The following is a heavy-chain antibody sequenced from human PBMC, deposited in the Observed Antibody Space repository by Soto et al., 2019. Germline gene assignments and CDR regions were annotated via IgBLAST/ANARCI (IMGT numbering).Heavy chain of an antibody. CDR2: IYHSGST. J-gene: IGHJ4*02. D-gene: IGHD4-17*01. CDR1: GGSITGSNG. V-gene: IGHV4-4*02. Sequence: QVQLQESGPGLVKPSGTLSLTCAVSGGSITGSNGWSRVRQPPGKGLEWIGEIYHSGSTNYNPSLKSRDTISVDKSKNQFSLKLSSVTAADTAVYYCAIRTTVTTRLGYWGQGTLVTVSS. CDR3: AIRTTVTTRLGY.